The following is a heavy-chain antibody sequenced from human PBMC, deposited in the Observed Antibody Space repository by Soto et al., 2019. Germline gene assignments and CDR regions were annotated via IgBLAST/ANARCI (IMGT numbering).Heavy chain of an antibody. CDR2: ISYDGDDR. J-gene: IGHJ4*02. CDR1: GFTFSNYG. CDR3: AQNVDGSAFEY. Sequence: QVQLVESGGGVVQPGRSLTVSCAASGFTFSNYGMHWVRQPPGKGLEWVAVISYDGDDRHYTDSVKGRFTISRDNSKNTLYLQMNSLRAEDTAVYSSAQNVDGSAFEYWGQGTLVTFSS. V-gene: IGHV3-30*03.